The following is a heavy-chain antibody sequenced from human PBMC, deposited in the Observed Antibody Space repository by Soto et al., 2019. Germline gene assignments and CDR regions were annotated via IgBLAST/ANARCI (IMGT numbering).Heavy chain of an antibody. D-gene: IGHD5-12*01. CDR2: IYCRGST. Sequence: SETLSLTCTVSGGSISSGDYYWSWIRQPPGKGLEWIGYIYCRGSTYYNPSLKSRVTISVDTSKNHFSLKLSTVTAADTAVYYCARVFGGEQWLRFGYYYYGMDVWGQGTTVTVSS. V-gene: IGHV4-30-4*01. CDR1: GGSISSGDYY. J-gene: IGHJ6*02. CDR3: ARVFGGEQWLRFGYYYYGMDV.